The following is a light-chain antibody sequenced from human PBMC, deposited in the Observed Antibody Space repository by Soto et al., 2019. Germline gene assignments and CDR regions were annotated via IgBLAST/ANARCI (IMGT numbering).Light chain of an antibody. CDR3: QQYNNWPPYT. Sequence: EIVMTQSPATLSVSPGERATLSCRASQSVSGNLAWYQQKPGQAPRILIYGASTRTTGIPARFSGSGSGTEFTLTISSLQSEDFAVYYCQQYNNWPPYTFGQGTKLEIK. V-gene: IGKV3-15*01. J-gene: IGKJ2*01. CDR1: QSVSGN. CDR2: GAS.